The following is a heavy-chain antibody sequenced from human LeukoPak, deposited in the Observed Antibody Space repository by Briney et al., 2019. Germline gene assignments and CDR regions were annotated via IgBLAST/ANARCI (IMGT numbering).Heavy chain of an antibody. Sequence: QPGRSLRLSCAAPGFTFNDYAMHWVRQAPGKGLEWVSGISWNSGSIGYADSVKGRFTISRDNAKNSLYLQMNSLRAEDTALYYCAKGPTEAGYFDYWGQGTLVTVSS. CDR2: ISWNSGSI. CDR1: GFTFNDYA. V-gene: IGHV3-9*01. CDR3: AKGPTEAGYFDY. D-gene: IGHD6-19*01. J-gene: IGHJ4*02.